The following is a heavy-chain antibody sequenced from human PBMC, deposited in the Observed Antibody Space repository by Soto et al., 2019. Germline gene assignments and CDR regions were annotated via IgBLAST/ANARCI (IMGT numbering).Heavy chain of an antibody. CDR1: GFTFSSYS. D-gene: IGHD4-4*01. V-gene: IGHV3-48*01. CDR3: VRYPDSTGQIGSFDH. Sequence: EVQLVESGGGLVQPGGSLRLSCAASGFTFSSYSMNWVRQAPGKGLEWVSYISSSSSTIYYADSVKGRFTISRDNAKNTLYLQTHAPRAEATPVYYCVRYPDSTGQIGSFDHRDEGTLVTVS. CDR2: ISSSSSTI. J-gene: IGHJ5*02.